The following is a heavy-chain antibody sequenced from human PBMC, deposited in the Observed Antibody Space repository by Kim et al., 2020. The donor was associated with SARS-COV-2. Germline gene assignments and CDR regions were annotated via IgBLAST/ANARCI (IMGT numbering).Heavy chain of an antibody. Sequence: TAYADAAKVRFTISRDTAKNTLSLQMNVLRVEDTAVYYCVRDRGGRNDFWGQGTLVTVSS. V-gene: IGHV3-74*01. J-gene: IGHJ4*02. D-gene: IGHD3-10*01. CDR3: VRDRGGRNDF. CDR2: T.